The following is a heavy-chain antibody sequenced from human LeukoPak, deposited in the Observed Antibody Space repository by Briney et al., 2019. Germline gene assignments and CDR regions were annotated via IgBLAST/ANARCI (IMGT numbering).Heavy chain of an antibody. CDR2: IGSRTNTR. CDR3: ARFPLVTTLHYWYFDL. CDR1: GFTFHNYR. V-gene: IGHV3-48*01. D-gene: IGHD4-11*01. J-gene: IGHJ2*01. Sequence: GGSLTLSCAASGFTFHNYRMHWLRQAPGEGREGFSYIGSRTNTRYYADSVQGRVTISRDNAKNSLYLQMNSLTSEDTAIYYCARFPLVTTLHYWYFDLWGRGTQVIVSS.